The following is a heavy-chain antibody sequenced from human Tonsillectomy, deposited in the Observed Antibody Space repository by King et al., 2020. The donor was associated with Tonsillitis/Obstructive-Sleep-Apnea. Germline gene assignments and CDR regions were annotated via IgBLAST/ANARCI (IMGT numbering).Heavy chain of an antibody. D-gene: IGHD2-2*01. J-gene: IGHJ6*03. Sequence: QLVQSGGGLVQPGRSLRLSCAASGFTFDDYAMHWVRQAPGKGLEWVSGISWESGNMAYADSVKGRFTISRDNTKNSLYLQMDSLRAEDTALYYCAKAPGPIVVVSVANRAPGLYYHMDVWGKGTTVTVSS. V-gene: IGHV3-9*01. CDR3: AKAPGPIVVVSVANRAPGLYYHMDV. CDR2: ISWESGNM. CDR1: GFTFDDYA.